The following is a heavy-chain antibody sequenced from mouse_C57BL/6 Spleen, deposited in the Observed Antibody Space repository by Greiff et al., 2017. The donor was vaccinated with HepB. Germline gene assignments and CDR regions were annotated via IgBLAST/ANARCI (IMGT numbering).Heavy chain of an antibody. D-gene: IGHD1-1*01. J-gene: IGHJ2*01. CDR3: AITTVVAPSDD. V-gene: IGHV1-50*01. Sequence: QVQLQQPGAELVKPGASVKLSCKASGYTFTSYWMQWVTQRPGQGLEWIGEIDPSDSYTNYNQKFKGKATLTVDTSSSTAYMQLSSLTSEDSAVYYCAITTVVAPSDDWGQGTTLTVSS. CDR2: IDPSDSYT. CDR1: GYTFTSYW.